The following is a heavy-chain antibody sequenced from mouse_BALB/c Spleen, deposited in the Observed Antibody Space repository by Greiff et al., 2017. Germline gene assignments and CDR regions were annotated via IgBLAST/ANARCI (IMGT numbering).Heavy chain of an antibody. V-gene: IGHV1-82*01. J-gene: IGHJ2*01. CDR3: AREGGNYPCFDY. D-gene: IGHD2-1*01. CDR2: IYPGDGDT. CDR1: GYAFSSSW. Sequence: QVQLQQSGPELVKPGASVKISCKASGYAFSSSWMNWVKQRPGQGLEWIGRIYPGDGDTNYNGKFKGKATLTADKSSSTAYMQLSSLTSVDSAVYFCAREGGNYPCFDYWGQGTTLTVSS.